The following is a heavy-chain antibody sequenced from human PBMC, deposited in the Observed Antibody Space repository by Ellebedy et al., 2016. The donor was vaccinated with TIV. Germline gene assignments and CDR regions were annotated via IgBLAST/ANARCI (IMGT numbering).Heavy chain of an antibody. CDR3: ASNPTWIQLWLDAFDI. CDR1: GYTFTGYY. J-gene: IGHJ3*02. CDR2: INPNSGGT. V-gene: IGHV1-2*04. D-gene: IGHD5-18*01. Sequence: AASVKVSCKASGYTFTGYYMHWVRQAPGQGLEWMGWINPNSGGTNYAQKFQGWVTMTRDTSISTAYMELSRLRSDDTAVYYCASNPTWIQLWLDAFDIWGQGTMVTVSS.